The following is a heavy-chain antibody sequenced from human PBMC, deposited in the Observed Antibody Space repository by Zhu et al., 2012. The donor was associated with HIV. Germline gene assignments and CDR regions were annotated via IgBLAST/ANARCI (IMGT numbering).Heavy chain of an antibody. J-gene: IGHJ4*02. CDR2: IYTSGST. D-gene: IGHD3-16*02. CDR3: ARRGGTFGGLSLFDY. V-gene: IGHV4-4*09. Sequence: QVQLQESGPGLVKPSETLSLTCTVSGGSISSYYWSWIRQPPGKGLEWIGYIYTSGSTNYNPSLKSRVTISVDTSKNQFSLKLSSVTAADTAVYYCARRGGTFGGLSLFDYWGQGTLVTVSS. CDR1: GGSISSYY.